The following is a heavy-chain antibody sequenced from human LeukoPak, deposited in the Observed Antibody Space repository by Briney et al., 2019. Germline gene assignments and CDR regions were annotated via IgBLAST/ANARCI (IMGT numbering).Heavy chain of an antibody. CDR3: AKDISGSYSHFDY. Sequence: GGSLRLSCAASGFTFDDYTMHWVRQAPGKGLEWVSLISWDGGSTYYADSVKGRFTISRDNSKNSLYLQMNSLRTEDTALYYCAKDISGSYSHFDYWGQGTLVTVSS. V-gene: IGHV3-43*01. CDR2: ISWDGGST. CDR1: GFTFDDYT. D-gene: IGHD1-26*01. J-gene: IGHJ4*02.